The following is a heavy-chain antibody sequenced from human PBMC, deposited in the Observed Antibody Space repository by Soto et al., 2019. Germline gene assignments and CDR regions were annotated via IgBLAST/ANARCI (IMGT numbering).Heavy chain of an antibody. CDR2: ISYDESDK. Sequence: GGSLRLSCAASGFTFRSYSMHWVRQAPGKGLEWVAVISYDESDKYYADSLKGRFTISRDNSKNTLYLQMNSLRGEDTAVYYCARDISVAGPDYSGQGTLLTLCS. V-gene: IGHV3-30*03. D-gene: IGHD6-19*01. CDR1: GFTFRSYS. J-gene: IGHJ4*02. CDR3: ARDISVAGPDY.